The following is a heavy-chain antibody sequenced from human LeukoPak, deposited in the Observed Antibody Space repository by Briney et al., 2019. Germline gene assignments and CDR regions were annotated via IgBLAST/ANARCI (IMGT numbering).Heavy chain of an antibody. D-gene: IGHD6-19*01. CDR3: AKNRDSSDYPRDFDY. CDR1: RCTFSSYG. V-gene: IGHV3-30*02. Sequence: GGSLRLSCAASRCTFSSYGMHWVRQTPGKGREWVAFIRHDGSYQQYADSVKGRFTVSRDNSKDTVYLQMNSLRTEETAVYYCAKNRDSSDYPRDFDYWGQGTLVTVSS. J-gene: IGHJ4*02. CDR2: IRHDGSYQ.